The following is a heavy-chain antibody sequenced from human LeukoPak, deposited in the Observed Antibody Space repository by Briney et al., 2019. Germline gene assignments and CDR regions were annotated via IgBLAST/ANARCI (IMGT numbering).Heavy chain of an antibody. CDR1: GGSISSYY. CDR3: ATYSSGYYH. CDR2: IYYSGST. D-gene: IGHD3-22*01. Sequence: PSETLSLTCTVSGGSISSYYWSWIRQPPGKGLEWIGYIYYSGSTNYNPSLKSRVTISVDTSKNQFSLKLSSVTAADTAVYYCATYSSGYYHWGQGTLVTVSS. J-gene: IGHJ4*02. V-gene: IGHV4-59*01.